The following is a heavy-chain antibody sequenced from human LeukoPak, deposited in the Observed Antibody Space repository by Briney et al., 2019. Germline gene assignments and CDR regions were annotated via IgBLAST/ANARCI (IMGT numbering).Heavy chain of an antibody. V-gene: IGHV3-7*01. CDR2: IKQDGSEK. J-gene: IGHJ5*02. Sequence: PGGSLRLSCAASGFTFSRYWMSWVRQAPGKGLEWVANIKQDGSEKYYVDSVKGRFTISRDNAKNSLYLQMNSLRAEDTAVYYCARIYLKMASASWGQGTLVTVS. D-gene: IGHD2-8*01. CDR1: GFTFSRYW. CDR3: ARIYLKMASAS.